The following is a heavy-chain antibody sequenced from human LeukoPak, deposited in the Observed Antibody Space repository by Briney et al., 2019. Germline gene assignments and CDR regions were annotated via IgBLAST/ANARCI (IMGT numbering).Heavy chain of an antibody. J-gene: IGHJ4*02. Sequence: GGSLRLSCAASGFTFSTYAFSWVRQTAGKGLEWVSAISDSGSSSLYADSVKGRFTISRDNSKNTVSLQMNSLRAEDTALYYCAKHVLYSSGWYSDYWGQGTLVTVSS. CDR1: GFTFSTYA. CDR2: ISDSGSSS. CDR3: AKHVLYSSGWYSDY. V-gene: IGHV3-23*01. D-gene: IGHD6-19*01.